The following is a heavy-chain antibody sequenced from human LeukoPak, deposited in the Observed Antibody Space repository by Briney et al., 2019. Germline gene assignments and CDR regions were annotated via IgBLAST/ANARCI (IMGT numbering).Heavy chain of an antibody. D-gene: IGHD6-19*01. CDR2: IKQDGSEK. J-gene: IGHJ5*02. CDR1: GFTFSSYW. CDR3: ARDLSGWSEDNWFDP. Sequence: GGSLRLSCSASGFTFSSYWMSWVRQAPGKGREGVANIKQDGSEKYYVDSVKGRFTISRDNAKNSLYLQMNSLRAEDTAVYYCARDLSGWSEDNWFDPWGQGTLVTVSS. V-gene: IGHV3-7*01.